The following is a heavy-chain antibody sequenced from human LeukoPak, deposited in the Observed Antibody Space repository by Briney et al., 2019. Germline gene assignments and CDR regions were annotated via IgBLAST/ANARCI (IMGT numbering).Heavy chain of an antibody. CDR1: GFTVSSNY. V-gene: IGHV3-66*02. CDR3: ARDRGFHCSSTSCSTRNAFDI. J-gene: IGHJ3*02. CDR2: IYSGGST. D-gene: IGHD2-2*01. Sequence: GALRLSCAASGFTVSSNYMSWVRQAPGKGLEWVSVIYSGGSTYYSGSVKGRFTISRDNSKNTLYLQMNSLRAEDTAVYYCARDRGFHCSSTSCSTRNAFDIWGQGTMVTVSS.